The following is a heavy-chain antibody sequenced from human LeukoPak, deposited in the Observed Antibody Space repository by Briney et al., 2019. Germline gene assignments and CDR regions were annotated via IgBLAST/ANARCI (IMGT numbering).Heavy chain of an antibody. Sequence: GGSLRLSCAASGFTFSSYSMNWVRQAPGKGLEWVSSISSSSSYMYYADSVKGRFTISRDNAKNSLYLQMNSLRAEDTAVYYCARDISFEAAAAGSFDYWGQGTLVTVSS. CDR2: ISSSSSYM. J-gene: IGHJ4*02. CDR1: GFTFSSYS. CDR3: ARDISFEAAAAGSFDY. D-gene: IGHD6-13*01. V-gene: IGHV3-21*01.